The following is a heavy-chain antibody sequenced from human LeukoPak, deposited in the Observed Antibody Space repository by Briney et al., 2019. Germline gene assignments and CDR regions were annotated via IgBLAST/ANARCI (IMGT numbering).Heavy chain of an antibody. V-gene: IGHV3-53*01. D-gene: IGHD5-24*01. CDR2: IYSGGST. J-gene: IGHJ4*02. Sequence: GGSLRLSCAASGFTVSSNYLSWVRQAPGKGLDWVSVIYSGGSTYYADSVKGRFTISRDNSKNTVYLQMKSLRAEDTAVYYCAREGKWLQLRYFDYWGQGALVTVSS. CDR3: AREGKWLQLRYFDY. CDR1: GFTVSSNY.